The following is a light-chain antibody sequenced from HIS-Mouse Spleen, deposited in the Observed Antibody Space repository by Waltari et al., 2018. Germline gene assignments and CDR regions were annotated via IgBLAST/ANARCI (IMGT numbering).Light chain of an antibody. CDR1: QSVSSSY. Sequence: EIVLTQSPGTLSLSPGERATLPCRASQSVSSSYLAWYQQKPGQAPRLLIYGASSRATGIPDRFSGSGSGTDFTLTISRPEPEDFAVYYCQQYGSSPWTFGQGTKVEIK. CDR2: GAS. CDR3: QQYGSSPWT. V-gene: IGKV3-20*01. J-gene: IGKJ1*01.